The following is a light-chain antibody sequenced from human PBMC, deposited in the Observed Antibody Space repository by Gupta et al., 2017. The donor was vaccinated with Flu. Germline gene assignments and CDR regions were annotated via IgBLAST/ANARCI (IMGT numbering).Light chain of an antibody. V-gene: IGLV3-1*01. J-gene: IGLJ2*01. CDR1: KLGDKY. Sequence: SYELTQPPSVSVSPGQTASITCSGDKLGDKYACWYQQKSGQSPVLVMYQNRKRPSGIPERFSGSSSGHTATLTISGTQAVDESYYYCQGWDSNTVVFGGGTKLTVL. CDR3: QGWDSNTVV. CDR2: QNR.